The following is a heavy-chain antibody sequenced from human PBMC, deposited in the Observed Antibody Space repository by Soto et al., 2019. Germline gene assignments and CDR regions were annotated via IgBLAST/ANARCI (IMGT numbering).Heavy chain of an antibody. V-gene: IGHV3-64*02. J-gene: IGHJ6*02. CDR1: GFTFSSYA. D-gene: IGHD4-17*01. CDR2: ISSNGGST. Sequence: PGGSLRLSCAASGFTFSSYAMHWVRQAPGKGLEYVSAISSNGGSTYYADSVKGRFTISRDNSKNTLYLQMGSLRAEDMAVYYCARGPLYGGNSGLSSYYYYGMDVWGQGTTVTVSS. CDR3: ARGPLYGGNSGLSSYYYYGMDV.